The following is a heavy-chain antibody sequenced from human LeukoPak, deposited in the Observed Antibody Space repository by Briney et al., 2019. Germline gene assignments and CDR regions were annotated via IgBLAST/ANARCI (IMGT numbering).Heavy chain of an antibody. CDR2: ISARGGST. J-gene: IGHJ4*02. D-gene: IGHD3-16*01. CDR3: ATVLRYAQLEVPQCYFDY. CDR1: GFTFSSYA. Sequence: PGGSLRLSCAASGFTFSSYAMSWVRQAPGKGLEWVSAISARGGSTYYADSVKGRFTISRDNSKNTLYLEVNSLRTDDTAVYYCATVLRYAQLEVPQCYFDYWGQGTLVTVSS. V-gene: IGHV3-23*01.